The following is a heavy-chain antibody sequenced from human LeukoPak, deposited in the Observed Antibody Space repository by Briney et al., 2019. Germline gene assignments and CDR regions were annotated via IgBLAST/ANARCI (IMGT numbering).Heavy chain of an antibody. D-gene: IGHD3-22*01. CDR2: INWNGGST. Sequence: GGSLRLSCAASGFTFDDYGMSWVRQAPGKGLEWVSGINWNGGSTGYADSVKGRLTISRDNAKNSLYLQMNSLRAEDTALYHCARDKEAWDYYDSSGYSAWGQGTLVTVSS. CDR1: GFTFDDYG. CDR3: ARDKEAWDYYDSSGYSA. V-gene: IGHV3-20*01. J-gene: IGHJ4*02.